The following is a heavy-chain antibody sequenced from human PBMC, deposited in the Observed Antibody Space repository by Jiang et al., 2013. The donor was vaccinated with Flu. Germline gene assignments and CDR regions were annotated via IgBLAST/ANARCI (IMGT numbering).Heavy chain of an antibody. CDR2: IYPGASDT. D-gene: IGHD2-2*01. Sequence: IYPGASDTRYSPSFQGQVTISADKSISTAYLQWSSLKASDTAMYYCARHPLYCSSTSCYSFDYWGQGTLVTVSS. V-gene: IGHV5-51*01. CDR3: ARHPLYCSSTSCYSFDY. J-gene: IGHJ4*02.